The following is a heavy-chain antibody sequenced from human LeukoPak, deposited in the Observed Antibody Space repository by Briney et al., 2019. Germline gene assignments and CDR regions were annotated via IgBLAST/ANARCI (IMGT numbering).Heavy chain of an antibody. J-gene: IGHJ4*02. V-gene: IGHV4-59*01. CDR3: ARSSVVGASNDY. D-gene: IGHD1-26*01. Sequence: PSETLSLTCTVSGGSISSYYWSWIRQPPGKGLEWIGYIYYSGSTNYNPSLKSRVTISVDTSKNQFPLKLSSVTAADTAVYYCARSSVVGASNDYWGQGTLVTVSS. CDR1: GGSISSYY. CDR2: IYYSGST.